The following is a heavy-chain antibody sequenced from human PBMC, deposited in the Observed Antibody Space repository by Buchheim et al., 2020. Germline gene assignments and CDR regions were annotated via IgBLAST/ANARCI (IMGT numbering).Heavy chain of an antibody. CDR2: IYHSGST. D-gene: IGHD3-3*01. V-gene: IGHV4-30-2*01. Sequence: QLQLQESGSGLVKPSQTLSLTCAVSGGSISSGGYSWSWIRQPPGKGLEWIGYIYHSGSTYYNPSLKSRVTISVDRSKNQFSLKLSSVTAADTAVYYCARVIGCDFWSGYCGYFDYWGQGTL. CDR3: ARVIGCDFWSGYCGYFDY. J-gene: IGHJ4*02. CDR1: GGSISSGGYS.